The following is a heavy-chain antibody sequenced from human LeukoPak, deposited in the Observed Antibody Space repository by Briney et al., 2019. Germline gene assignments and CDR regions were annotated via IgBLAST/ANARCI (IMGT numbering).Heavy chain of an antibody. D-gene: IGHD2-2*01. CDR1: GYTFTSHA. CDR2: INAGNGDT. Sequence: ASVKASCKASGYTFTSHAMHWVRQAPGQGLEWVGWINAGNGDTKYSEKFQGRVTVTRDTSASTAYMELSSLRSEDTAVYYCTRGDVVVPAAYYYYYYGMDVWGQGTTVTVSS. V-gene: IGHV1-3*01. J-gene: IGHJ6*02. CDR3: TRGDVVVPAAYYYYYYGMDV.